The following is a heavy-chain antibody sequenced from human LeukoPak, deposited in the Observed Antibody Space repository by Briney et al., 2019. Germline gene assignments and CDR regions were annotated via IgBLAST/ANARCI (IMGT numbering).Heavy chain of an antibody. CDR3: ARLAGTGVGATDRDY. J-gene: IGHJ4*02. CDR2: IYASGST. D-gene: IGHD1-26*01. CDR1: GGSISSSSYY. V-gene: IGHV4-61*05. Sequence: SETLSLTCTVSGGSISSSSYYWGWIRQPPGKGLEWIGRIYASGSTNYNPSLKSRVTMSVDTSKNQFSLKLSSVTAADTAVYYCARLAGTGVGATDRDYWGQGTLVTVSS.